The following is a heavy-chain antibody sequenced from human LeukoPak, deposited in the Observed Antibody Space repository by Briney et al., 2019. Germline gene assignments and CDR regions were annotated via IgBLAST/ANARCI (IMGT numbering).Heavy chain of an antibody. D-gene: IGHD3-10*01. J-gene: IGHJ4*02. CDR2: ISNSGGST. CDR1: GFTFSSNA. V-gene: IGHV3-23*01. CDR3: AKVRFGVTARYYFDY. Sequence: GGCMRLAWAASGFTFSSNAMSWVRQAPGKGLEWVSVISNSGGSTDYADSVKGRFTISRDNSKNTLDLQMNSLRAEDTAVYYCAKVRFGVTARYYFDYWGQGTLVTVSS.